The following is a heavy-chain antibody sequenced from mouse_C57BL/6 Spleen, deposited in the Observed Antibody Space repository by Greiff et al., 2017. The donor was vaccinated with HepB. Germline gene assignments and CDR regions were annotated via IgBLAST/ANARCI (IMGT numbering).Heavy chain of an antibody. J-gene: IGHJ4*01. CDR2: IHPNSGST. Sequence: QVQLQQPGAELVKPGASVKLSCKASGYTFTSYWMHWVKQRPGQGLEWIGMIHPNSGSTNYNEKFKSKATLTVDKSSSTAYMQLSSLTAEDSAVYYCARSYYSNYHAMDYWGQGTSVTVSS. CDR3: ARSYYSNYHAMDY. D-gene: IGHD2-5*01. V-gene: IGHV1-64*01. CDR1: GYTFTSYW.